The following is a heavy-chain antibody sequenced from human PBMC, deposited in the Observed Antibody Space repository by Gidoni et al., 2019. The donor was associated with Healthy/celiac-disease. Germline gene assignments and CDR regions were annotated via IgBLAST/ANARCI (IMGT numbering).Heavy chain of an antibody. J-gene: IGHJ6*02. D-gene: IGHD2-15*01. CDR1: GYPFTSYY. V-gene: IGHV1-46*03. CDR2: INPSGGST. CDR3: ATRQTMVANPYYYYYGMDV. Sequence: QVQLVQSGAAVKKPGASVKVSCKASGYPFTSYYMHWVRQAPGQGLEWMGIINPSGGSTSYAQKFQGRVTMTRDTSTSTVYMELSSLRSEDTAVYYCATRQTMVANPYYYYYGMDVWGQGTTVTVSS.